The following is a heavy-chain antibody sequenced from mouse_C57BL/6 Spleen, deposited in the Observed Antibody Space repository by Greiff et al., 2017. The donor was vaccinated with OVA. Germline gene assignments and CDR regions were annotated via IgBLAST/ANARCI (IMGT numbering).Heavy chain of an antibody. CDR1: GYTFTSYW. D-gene: IGHD2-4*01. J-gene: IGHJ3*01. CDR3: AKEVEYDYDGFAY. CDR2: INPSNGGT. Sequence: QVQLQQSGTELVKPGASVKLSCKASGYTFTSYWMHWVKQRPGQGLEWIGNINPSNGGTNYNEKFKSKATLTVDKSSSTAYMQRSSLTSEDSAVYYCAKEVEYDYDGFAYWGQGTLVTVSA. V-gene: IGHV1-53*01.